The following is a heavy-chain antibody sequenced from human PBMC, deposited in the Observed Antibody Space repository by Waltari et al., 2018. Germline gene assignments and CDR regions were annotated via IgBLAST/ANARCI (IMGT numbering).Heavy chain of an antibody. Sequence: QVQLQESGPGLVKPSETLSLTCTVSGGSISSHYWSWIRQPPGKGLEWIGYIYYSGSTNYNPSPKSRVTISVDTSKNQFSLKLSSVTAADTAVYYCARNPERITIFGVVTEDAFDIWGQGTMVTVSS. CDR3: ARNPERITIFGVVTEDAFDI. D-gene: IGHD3-3*01. CDR2: IYYSGST. CDR1: GGSISSHY. V-gene: IGHV4-59*11. J-gene: IGHJ3*02.